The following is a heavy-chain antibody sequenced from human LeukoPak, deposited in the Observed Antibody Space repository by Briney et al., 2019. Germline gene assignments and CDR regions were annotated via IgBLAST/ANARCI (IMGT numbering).Heavy chain of an antibody. CDR3: ASALSD. Sequence: GGCLRLSCAASGFTFSRYWMHCVRQAPGKGLVWVSRINIDGSSTSYTDSVKGRFTISRDNAKNTLYLQMNGLRAEDTAVYYCASALSDWGQGTLVTVSS. J-gene: IGHJ4*02. D-gene: IGHD3-16*01. V-gene: IGHV3-74*01. CDR2: INIDGSST. CDR1: GFTFSRYW.